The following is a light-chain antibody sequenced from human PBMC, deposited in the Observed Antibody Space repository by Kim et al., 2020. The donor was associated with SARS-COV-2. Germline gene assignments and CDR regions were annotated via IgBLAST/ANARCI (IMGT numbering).Light chain of an antibody. CDR2: DAS. Sequence: WSPGERATLSCRASHSIDNYLSWYQQRPGRAPRLLIYDASNRAAGIPARFSGSGSGADFTLTISSLEPEDFAVYYCQQRGNWPITFGQGTRLEIK. CDR3: QQRGNWPIT. J-gene: IGKJ5*01. V-gene: IGKV3-11*01. CDR1: HSIDNY.